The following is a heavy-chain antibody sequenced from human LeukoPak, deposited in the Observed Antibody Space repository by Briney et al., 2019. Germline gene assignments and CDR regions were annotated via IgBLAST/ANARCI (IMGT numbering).Heavy chain of an antibody. Sequence: PGGSLRLSCAASGFTFSSYGMHWVRQAPGKGLEWVAVISYDGSNKYYADSVKGRFTISRDNSKNTLYLQMNSLRAEDTAVYYCAKDIRYDPDYGDSSGFDPWGQGTLVTVSS. V-gene: IGHV3-30*18. CDR3: AKDIRYDPDYGDSSGFDP. J-gene: IGHJ5*02. CDR1: GFTFSSYG. D-gene: IGHD4-17*01. CDR2: ISYDGSNK.